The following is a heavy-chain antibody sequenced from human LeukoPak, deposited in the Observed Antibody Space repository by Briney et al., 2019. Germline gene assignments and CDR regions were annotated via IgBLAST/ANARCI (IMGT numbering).Heavy chain of an antibody. J-gene: IGHJ4*02. CDR2: IKQDGSEE. CDR1: GFNFSTYW. Sequence: GGSLRLSCAASGFNFSTYWMSWVRQAPGKGLEWVANIKQDGSEEYYVDSVKGRFTISRDNAKNSLYLQMSSLRAEDTAVYYCARDIYYDSSGYYGSVYWGQGTLVTVSS. CDR3: ARDIYYDSSGYYGSVY. V-gene: IGHV3-7*01. D-gene: IGHD3-22*01.